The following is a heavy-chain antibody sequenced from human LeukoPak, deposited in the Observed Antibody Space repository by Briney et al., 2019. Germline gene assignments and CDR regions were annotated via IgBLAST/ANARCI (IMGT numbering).Heavy chain of an antibody. CDR1: GFTFSSYA. CDR3: AKVDSSSSAVLI. CDR2: ISGSGGST. Sequence: PGGSLRLSCAASGFTFSSYAMSWVRRAPGKGLEWVSAISGSGGSTYYADSVKGRFTISRDNSKNTLYLQMNSLRAEDTAVYYCAKVDSSSSAVLIWGQGTLVTVSS. J-gene: IGHJ4*02. V-gene: IGHV3-23*01. D-gene: IGHD6-6*01.